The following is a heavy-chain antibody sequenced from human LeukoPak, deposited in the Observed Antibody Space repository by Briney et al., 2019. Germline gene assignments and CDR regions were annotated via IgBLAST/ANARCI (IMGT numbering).Heavy chain of an antibody. CDR1: GFTFSSYS. D-gene: IGHD1-26*01. J-gene: IGHJ3*02. CDR3: ARDLPRIAGDNDAFDI. Sequence: PGGSLRLSFAASGFTFSSYSMNWVRQAPGKGLEWVSSISSSSSYIYYADSVKGRFTISRDNAKNSLYLQMNSLRAEDTAVYYCARDLPRIAGDNDAFDIWGQGTMVTVSS. CDR2: ISSSSSYI. V-gene: IGHV3-21*01.